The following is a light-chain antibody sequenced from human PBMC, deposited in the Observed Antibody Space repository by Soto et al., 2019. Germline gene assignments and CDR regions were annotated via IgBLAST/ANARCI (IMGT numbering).Light chain of an antibody. J-gene: IGKJ5*01. Sequence: EIVLTQSPATLSLSPGERATLSCRASQSVTSYLAWYQQRPGQAPRLLINDASRRATGIPDRFSGSGSGAEFTLTISSLEPEDFEVYYCQQRSSWPITFGQGTRLEIK. CDR2: DAS. V-gene: IGKV3-11*01. CDR1: QSVTSY. CDR3: QQRSSWPIT.